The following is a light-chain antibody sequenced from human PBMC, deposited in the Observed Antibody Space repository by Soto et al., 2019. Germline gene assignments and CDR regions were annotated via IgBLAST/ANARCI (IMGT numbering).Light chain of an antibody. Sequence: DIHMTQSPSTLSASVGDTVTITCRAIESISSWLDWYQEKPEKAPNLLIYHASSLESGVPSRFRGSGSGTEYTLTISSLQPDDFETYYCQDYSPYSWTFGQGTKVDIK. CDR2: HAS. CDR3: QDYSPYSWT. V-gene: IGKV1-5*01. CDR1: ESISSW. J-gene: IGKJ1*01.